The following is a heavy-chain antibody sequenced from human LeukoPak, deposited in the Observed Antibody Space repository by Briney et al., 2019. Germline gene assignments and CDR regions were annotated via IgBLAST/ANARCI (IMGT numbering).Heavy chain of an antibody. D-gene: IGHD1-7*01. J-gene: IGHJ4*02. CDR2: ISGSGGST. CDR1: GFTFSSYA. Sequence: GGSLRLSCAASGFTFSSYAMSWVRQAPGKGLEWVSAISGSGGSTYYADSVKGRFTIPRDNSKNTLYLQMNSLRAEDTAVYYCAKARGTTAPQKYYFDYWGQGTLVAVSS. CDR3: AKARGTTAPQKYYFDY. V-gene: IGHV3-23*01.